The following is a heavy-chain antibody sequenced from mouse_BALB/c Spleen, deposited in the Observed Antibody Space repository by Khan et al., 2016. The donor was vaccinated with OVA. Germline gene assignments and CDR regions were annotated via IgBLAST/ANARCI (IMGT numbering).Heavy chain of an antibody. Sequence: EVQLQESGPSLVQPSQTLSLTCSVTGDSITSGFWSWVRKFPGNKLEYMGYMIYSGYTYHNPSLKGRFSITRHTSKNQYYLQLSSVTTEDTATYYCARSTYKYAFAYWGQGALVTVSA. D-gene: IGHD1-3*01. J-gene: IGHJ3*01. CDR2: MIYSGYT. V-gene: IGHV3-8*02. CDR1: GDSITSGF. CDR3: ARSTYKYAFAY.